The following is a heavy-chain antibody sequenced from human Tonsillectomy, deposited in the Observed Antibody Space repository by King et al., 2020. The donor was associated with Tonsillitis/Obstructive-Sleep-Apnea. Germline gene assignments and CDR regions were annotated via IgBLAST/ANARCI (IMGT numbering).Heavy chain of an antibody. CDR3: ARSIQGWHYFDY. V-gene: IGHV3-30*04. D-gene: IGHD6-19*01. CDR1: GFKFSSYA. Sequence: VQLQESGGGVVQPGRSLRLSCAASGFKFSSYALHWVRPAPGKGLEWVSFISYDGSNKYYADSVKGRFTISRDNSKNTLYLQMNSLRAEDTAIYYCARSIQGWHYFDYWGQGTLVTVSS. CDR2: ISYDGSNK. J-gene: IGHJ4*02.